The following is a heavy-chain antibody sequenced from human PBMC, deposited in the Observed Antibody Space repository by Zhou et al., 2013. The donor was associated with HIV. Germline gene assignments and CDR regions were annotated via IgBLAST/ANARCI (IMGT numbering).Heavy chain of an antibody. CDR1: GYTFSNYD. D-gene: IGHD2-21*01. J-gene: IGHJ5*02. V-gene: IGHV1-8*02. CDR3: ARARQWGGASP. Sequence: QVQLVQSGAEVKKPGASVKVSCKASGYTFSNYDINWVRQATGQRLEWMGWMNPKSGNTGFAQKFQGRVILTRNTSINTAYMGLTSLTFDDTAVYYCARARQWGGASPWGQGTLVTVSS. CDR2: MNPKSGNT.